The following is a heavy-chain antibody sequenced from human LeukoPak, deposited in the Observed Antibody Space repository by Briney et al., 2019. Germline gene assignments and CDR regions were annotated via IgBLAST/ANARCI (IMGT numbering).Heavy chain of an antibody. CDR2: ISSSGSTI. CDR1: GFTFSNVW. V-gene: IGHV3-11*04. CDR3: AEGRTWFGDYYFDY. Sequence: PGGSLRLSCAASGFTFSNVWMSWVRQAPGKGLEWVSYISSSGSTIYYADSVKGRFTISRDNAKNSLYLQMNSLRAEDTAVYYCAEGRTWFGDYYFDYWGQGTLVTVSS. J-gene: IGHJ4*02. D-gene: IGHD3-10*01.